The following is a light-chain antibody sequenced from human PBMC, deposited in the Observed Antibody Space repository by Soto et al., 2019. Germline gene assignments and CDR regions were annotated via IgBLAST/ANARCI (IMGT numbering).Light chain of an antibody. Sequence: EIVMTQSPATLSLSPGDRATLSCRASQFISSNYLSWYQQKPGQAPRLLIYGASTRATGIPDRFSGSGSETDFTLTISSLQTEDFAVYYCQQDYNLPWTFGHGTKVEI. CDR1: QFISSNY. V-gene: IGKV3D-7*01. CDR3: QQDYNLPWT. CDR2: GAS. J-gene: IGKJ1*01.